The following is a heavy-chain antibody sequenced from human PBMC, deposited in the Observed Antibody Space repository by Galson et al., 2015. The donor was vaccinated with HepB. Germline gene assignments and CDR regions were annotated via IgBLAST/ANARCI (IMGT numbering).Heavy chain of an antibody. CDR3: ARFINPGYSPANYYYYYMDV. J-gene: IGHJ6*03. V-gene: IGHV5-10-1*01. CDR1: GYSFTSYW. D-gene: IGHD2-15*01. Sequence: QSGAEVKKPGESLRISCKGSGYSFTSYWISWVRQMPGKGLEWMGRIDPSDSYTNYSPSFQGHVTISADKSISTAYLQWSSLKASDTAMYYCARFINPGYSPANYYYYYMDVWGKGTTVTVSS. CDR2: IDPSDSYT.